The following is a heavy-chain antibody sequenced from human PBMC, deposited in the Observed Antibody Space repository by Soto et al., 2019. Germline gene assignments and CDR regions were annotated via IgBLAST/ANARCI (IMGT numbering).Heavy chain of an antibody. V-gene: IGHV3-9*01. D-gene: IGHD2-2*01. Sequence: GGSLRLSCAASGFIFDDYAMHWVRQVPGKGPEWVAGISWNSNAIAYADSVRGRFTVSRDNAKKSLYLNMNSLRTEDAAVYYCVKDKSDQHLFPHTYWNYGMDVWRQGTPVTV. CDR1: GFIFDDYA. CDR2: ISWNSNAI. CDR3: VKDKSDQHLFPHTYWNYGMDV. J-gene: IGHJ6*01.